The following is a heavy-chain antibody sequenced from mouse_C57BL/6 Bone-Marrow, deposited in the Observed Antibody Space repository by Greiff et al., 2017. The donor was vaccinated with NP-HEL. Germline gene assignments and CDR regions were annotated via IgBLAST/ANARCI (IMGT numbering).Heavy chain of an antibody. V-gene: IGHV2-2*01. D-gene: IGHD2-4*01. Sequence: VQVVESGPGLVQPSQSLSITCTVSGFSLTSYGVHWVRQSPGKGLEWLGVIWSGGSTDYNAAFISRLSISKDNSKSQVFFKMNSLQADDTAIYYCARDYDYAYWGQGTLVTVSA. J-gene: IGHJ3*01. CDR3: ARDYDYAY. CDR1: GFSLTSYG. CDR2: IWSGGST.